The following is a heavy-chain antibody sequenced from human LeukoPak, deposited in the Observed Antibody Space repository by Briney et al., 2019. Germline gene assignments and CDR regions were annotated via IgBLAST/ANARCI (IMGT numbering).Heavy chain of an antibody. J-gene: IGHJ6*02. D-gene: IGHD4-23*01. CDR3: ARWGAHSYGGLHYYYGMDV. Sequence: PGGSLRLSCAAPGFTFSSYDMHWVRQATGKGLEWVSAIGTAGDTYYPGSVKGRFTISRENAKNSLYLQMNSLRAGDTAVYYCARWGAHSYGGLHYYYGMDVWGQGTTVTVSS. CDR2: IGTAGDT. V-gene: IGHV3-13*01. CDR1: GFTFSSYD.